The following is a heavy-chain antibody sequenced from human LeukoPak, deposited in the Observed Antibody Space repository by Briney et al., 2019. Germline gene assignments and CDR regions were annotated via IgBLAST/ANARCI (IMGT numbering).Heavy chain of an antibody. Sequence: GGSLRLSCAASGFTFSSYAMSWVRQAPGKGLEWVSGISGRGDSTYYAGTVKGRFTISRDNSKKTLDLQMNSLRAEDAAIYYCAKARYSGYAFDAFDMWGQGTMVSVSS. CDR2: ISGRGDST. V-gene: IGHV3-23*01. CDR1: GFTFSSYA. J-gene: IGHJ3*02. CDR3: AKARYSGYAFDAFDM. D-gene: IGHD5-12*01.